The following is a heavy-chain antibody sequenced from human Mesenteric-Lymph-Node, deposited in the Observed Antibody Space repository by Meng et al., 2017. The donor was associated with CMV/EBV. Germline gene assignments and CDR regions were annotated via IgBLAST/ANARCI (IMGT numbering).Heavy chain of an antibody. V-gene: IGHV1-2*02. CDR3: ARGRDTSAWYFDL. CDR2: INPNSGGT. CDR1: AYTFTGYY. Sequence: ASVKVSCKASAYTFTGYYMHWVRQAPGQGLELMGWINPNSGGTNYAQKFQGRVTMTSDTSISTAYMELTSLRSDDTAMYYCARGRDTSAWYFDLWGRGTLVTVSS. J-gene: IGHJ2*01.